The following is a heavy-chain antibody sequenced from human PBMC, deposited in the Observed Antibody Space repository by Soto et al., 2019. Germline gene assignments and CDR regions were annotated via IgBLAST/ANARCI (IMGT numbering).Heavy chain of an antibody. Sequence: PGGSLRLSCAASGFTFSSYGMHWVRQAPGKGLEWVAVISYDGSNKYYADSVKGRFTISRDNSKNTLYLQMNSLRAEDTAVYYCAKDMYYDSSGYYLGSIDYWGQGTLVTVSS. D-gene: IGHD3-22*01. CDR3: AKDMYYDSSGYYLGSIDY. CDR1: GFTFSSYG. CDR2: ISYDGSNK. V-gene: IGHV3-30*18. J-gene: IGHJ4*02.